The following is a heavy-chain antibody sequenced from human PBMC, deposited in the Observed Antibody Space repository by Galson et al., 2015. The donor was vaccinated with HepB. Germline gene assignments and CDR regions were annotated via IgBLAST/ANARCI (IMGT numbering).Heavy chain of an antibody. V-gene: IGHV1-46*03. Sequence: SVKVSCKASGYTFTSYHVHWVRQAPGQGLEWMGIINPLSGSTNYAKKFQGRVTMTRDTSTGTVYMELSSLRSADTAVYYCSRAVADYVVIGVFDYWGQGTLVTVSS. J-gene: IGHJ4*02. D-gene: IGHD2-21*01. CDR2: INPLSGST. CDR1: GYTFTSYH. CDR3: SRAVADYVVIGVFDY.